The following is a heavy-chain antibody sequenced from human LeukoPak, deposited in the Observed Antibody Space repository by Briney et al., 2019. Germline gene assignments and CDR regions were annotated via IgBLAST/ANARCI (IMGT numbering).Heavy chain of an antibody. CDR2: INHSGST. CDR1: GGSFSGYY. Sequence: SETLSLTCAVYGGSFSGYYWSWIRQRPGKGLEWIGEINHSGSTNYNPSLKSRVTISVDTSKNQFSLKLSSVTAADTAVYYCARVLDMALYAFDIWGQGTTVIVSS. V-gene: IGHV4-34*01. CDR3: ARVLDMALYAFDI. J-gene: IGHJ3*02. D-gene: IGHD5-24*01.